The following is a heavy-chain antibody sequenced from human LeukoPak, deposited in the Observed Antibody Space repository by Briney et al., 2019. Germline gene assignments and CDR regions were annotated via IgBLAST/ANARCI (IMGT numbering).Heavy chain of an antibody. CDR2: IRYDGSNK. CDR3: ARDNSVEDTAWWLDP. D-gene: IGHD4-23*01. CDR1: GFTFSSYG. Sequence: PGGSLRLSCAASGFTFSSYGMHWVRQAPGKGLEWVAFIRYDGSNKYYADSVKGRFTISRDNSKNTLYLQMNSLRAEDTAVYYCARDNSVEDTAWWLDPWGQGTLVTVSS. V-gene: IGHV3-30*02. J-gene: IGHJ5*02.